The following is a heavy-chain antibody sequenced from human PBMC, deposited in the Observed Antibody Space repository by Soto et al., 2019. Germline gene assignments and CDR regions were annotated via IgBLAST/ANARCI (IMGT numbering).Heavy chain of an antibody. Sequence: GESLKISCKGSGYSFTSYWISWVRQMPGKGLEWMGRIDPSDSYTNYSPSFQGHVTISADKSISTAYLQWSSLKASDTAMYYCASGIVVVPAAPHRRYYYYGMDVLGQGTTVTVSS. J-gene: IGHJ6*02. CDR1: GYSFTSYW. CDR3: ASGIVVVPAAPHRRYYYYGMDV. D-gene: IGHD2-2*01. CDR2: IDPSDSYT. V-gene: IGHV5-10-1*01.